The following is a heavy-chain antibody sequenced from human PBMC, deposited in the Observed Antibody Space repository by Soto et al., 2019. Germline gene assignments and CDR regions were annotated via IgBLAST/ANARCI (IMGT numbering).Heavy chain of an antibody. J-gene: IGHJ5*02. Sequence: SETLSLTCTVSGGSISSSSYYWGWIRQPPGKGLEWIGSIYYSGSTYYNPSLKSRVTISVDTSKNQFSLKLSSVTAADTAVYYCARQNDYSNLVSDPWGQGTLVTVSS. CDR3: ARQNDYSNLVSDP. CDR2: IYYSGST. D-gene: IGHD4-4*01. V-gene: IGHV4-39*01. CDR1: GGSISSSSYY.